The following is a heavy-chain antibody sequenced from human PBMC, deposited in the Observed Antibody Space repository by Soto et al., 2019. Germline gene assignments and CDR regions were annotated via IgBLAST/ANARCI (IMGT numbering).Heavy chain of an antibody. J-gene: IGHJ6*01. V-gene: IGHV1-2*02. CDR3: ARSLTEGYCTITGCYTRPLYGMDV. Sequence: GASVKVSCKASGYTFSGYYIHWLRQAPGQGLEWMGWINPNSGGTNYAQKFQGRVTVTRDTPTSTAYMELSRLISDDTAVYYCARSLTEGYCTITGCYTRPLYGMDVWGQGTTVTVSS. D-gene: IGHD2-2*02. CDR1: GYTFSGYY. CDR2: INPNSGGT.